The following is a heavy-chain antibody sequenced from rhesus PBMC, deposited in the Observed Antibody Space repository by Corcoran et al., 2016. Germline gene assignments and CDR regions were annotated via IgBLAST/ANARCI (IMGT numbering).Heavy chain of an antibody. D-gene: IGHD6-31*01. CDR3: ARVGWGSGWPLFDY. CDR2: IGGSSGST. CDR1: GYSISSGYG. J-gene: IGHJ4*01. Sequence: QVQLQESGPGLVKPSETLSLTCAVSGYSISSGYGRSWIRPPPGKGLEWIGYIGGSSGSTNYNPSLKSRVTISKDTSKNQFSLKLSSVTAADTAVYYCARVGWGSGWPLFDYWGQGVLVTVSS. V-gene: IGHV4-127*01.